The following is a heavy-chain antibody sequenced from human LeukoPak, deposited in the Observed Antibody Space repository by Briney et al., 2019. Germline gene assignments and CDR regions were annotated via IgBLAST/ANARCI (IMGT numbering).Heavy chain of an antibody. Sequence: ASVKVSCKASGYTFTSYGISWVRQAPGQGLEWMGWISAYNGNTNYAQKLQGGVTMTTDTSTSTGYMELRSLRSDDTAVYYCARAVGLNYDFWSGYSSFDYWGQGTLVTVSS. J-gene: IGHJ4*02. V-gene: IGHV1-18*01. CDR1: GYTFTSYG. D-gene: IGHD3-3*01. CDR3: ARAVGLNYDFWSGYSSFDY. CDR2: ISAYNGNT.